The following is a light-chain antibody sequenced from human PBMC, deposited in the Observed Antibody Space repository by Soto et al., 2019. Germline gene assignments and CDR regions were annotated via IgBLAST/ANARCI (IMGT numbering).Light chain of an antibody. V-gene: IGKV3-20*01. CDR3: QQNGSPPWA. Sequence: IVLTQSPGTLSLSPGERATLSCRASQSVGSNFLAWYQQKRGQAPRILIYAASNRASGIPDRFSGSGCGSDFTLTISRLEPEDFAVYYCQQNGSPPWAFGQGTRVEI. J-gene: IGKJ1*01. CDR2: AAS. CDR1: QSVGSNF.